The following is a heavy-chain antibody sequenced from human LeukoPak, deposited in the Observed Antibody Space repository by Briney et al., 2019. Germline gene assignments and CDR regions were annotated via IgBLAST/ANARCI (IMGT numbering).Heavy chain of an antibody. V-gene: IGHV1-69*01. Sequence: SVKVSCKASGGTFSSYAISWVRQAPGQGLEWMGGIIPIFGTANYAQKFQGRVTITADESTSTAYMELSSLRSEDTVVYYCARDLEGYYDSSGYYAPGYWGQGTLVTVSS. CDR3: ARDLEGYYDSSGYYAPGY. CDR2: IIPIFGTA. CDR1: GGTFSSYA. J-gene: IGHJ4*02. D-gene: IGHD3-22*01.